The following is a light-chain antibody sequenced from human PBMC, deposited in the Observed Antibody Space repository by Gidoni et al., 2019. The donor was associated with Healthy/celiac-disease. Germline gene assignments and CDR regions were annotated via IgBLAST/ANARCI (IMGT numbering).Light chain of an antibody. CDR3: SSYTSSSTPV. Sequence: QSALPQPASVSGSPGQSITISCTGTSSDVGGYNYVSWYQQHPGKAPKLMIYDVSNRPSGVSNHFSGSKSGNTASLTISGLQAEDEADYYCSSYTSSSTPVFGGGTKLTVL. J-gene: IGLJ2*01. CDR2: DVS. V-gene: IGLV2-14*01. CDR1: SSDVGGYNY.